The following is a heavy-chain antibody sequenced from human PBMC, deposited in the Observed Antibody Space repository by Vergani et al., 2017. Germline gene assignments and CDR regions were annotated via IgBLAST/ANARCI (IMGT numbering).Heavy chain of an antibody. V-gene: IGHV4-39*01. Sequence: QLQLQESGPGLVKPSETLSLTCTVSGGSISSSSYYWGWIRQPPGKGLEWIGSIYYSGSTYYNPSLKSRVTISVDTSKNQFSLKLSSVTAADTAVYYCARHLIVGTTADFWGQGTLVTVSS. CDR2: IYYSGST. J-gene: IGHJ4*02. CDR1: GGSISSSSYY. CDR3: ARHLIVGTTADF. D-gene: IGHD1-26*01.